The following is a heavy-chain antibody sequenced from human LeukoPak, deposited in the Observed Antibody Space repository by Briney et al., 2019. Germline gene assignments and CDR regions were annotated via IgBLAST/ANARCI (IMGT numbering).Heavy chain of an antibody. CDR1: GFTFSSYE. V-gene: IGHV3-49*04. Sequence: PGGSLRLSCAASGFTFSSYEMNWVRQAPGKGLEWVGFIRSKAYGGTTEYAASVKGRFTISRDDSKSIAYLQMNSLKTEDTAVYYCTRDTGGAFWGQGTLVTVSS. CDR3: TRDTGGAF. J-gene: IGHJ4*02. D-gene: IGHD1-26*01. CDR2: IRSKAYGGTT.